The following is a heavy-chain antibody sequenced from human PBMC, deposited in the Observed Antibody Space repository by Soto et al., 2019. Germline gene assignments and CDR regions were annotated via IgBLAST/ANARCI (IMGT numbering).Heavy chain of an antibody. V-gene: IGHV4-39*01. D-gene: IGHD2-15*01. CDR3: ARRTGYCSGGSCYSRWFDP. CDR2: IYYSGST. Sequence: SETLSLTCTVSGGSISSSSYYWGWIRQPPGKGLEWIGSIYYSGSTYYNPSLKSRVTISVDTSKNQFSLKLSSVTAADTAVYYCARRTGYCSGGSCYSRWFDPWGQGTLVTVSS. J-gene: IGHJ5*02. CDR1: GGSISSSSYY.